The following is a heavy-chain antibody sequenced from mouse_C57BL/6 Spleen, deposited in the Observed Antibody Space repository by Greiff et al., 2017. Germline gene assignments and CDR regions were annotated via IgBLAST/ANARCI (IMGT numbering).Heavy chain of an antibody. CDR2: IYPGDGDT. J-gene: IGHJ2*01. CDR1: GYAFSSSW. V-gene: IGHV1-82*01. Sequence: QVQLQQSGPELVKPGASVKISCKASGYAFSSSWMNWVKQRPGKGLEWIGRIYPGDGDTNYNGKFKGKATLTADKSSSTAYMQLSSLTSEDSAVYFCARYPGGGSFDYWGQGTTLTVSS. CDR3: ARYPGGGSFDY.